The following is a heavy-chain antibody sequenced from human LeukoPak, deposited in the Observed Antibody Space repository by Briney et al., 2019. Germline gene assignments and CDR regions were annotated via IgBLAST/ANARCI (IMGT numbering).Heavy chain of an antibody. CDR2: IIPIFGTA. CDR1: GGTFSSYA. D-gene: IGHD5-12*01. J-gene: IGHJ4*02. CDR3: IVAGAIGIDY. V-gene: IGHV1-69*05. Sequence: SVKVSCKASGGTFSSYAISWVRQAPGQGLEWMGGIIPIFGTANYAQKFQGRVTIATDESTSTAYMELSSLRSEDTAVYYCIVAGAIGIDYWGQGTLVTVSS.